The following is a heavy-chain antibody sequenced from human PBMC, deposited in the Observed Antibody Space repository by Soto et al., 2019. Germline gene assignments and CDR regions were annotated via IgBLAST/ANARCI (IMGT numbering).Heavy chain of an antibody. Sequence: GGSLRLSCAASGSISTTTPLSWVRQAPGKGLEWVSTISGRGTNTYYADSVKGRFIISRDNLKNTVNLQMNGLGVEDTAIYYCAASFRSFDNWGQGNRVTVSS. CDR2: ISGRGTNT. CDR1: GSISTTTP. J-gene: IGHJ4*02. V-gene: IGHV3-23*01. CDR3: AASFRSFDN.